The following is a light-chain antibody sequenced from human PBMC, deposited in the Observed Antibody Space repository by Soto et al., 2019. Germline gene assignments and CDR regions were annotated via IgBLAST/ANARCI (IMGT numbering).Light chain of an antibody. J-gene: IGKJ5*01. CDR3: QQRSNWPPGIT. Sequence: IVVSQSPCTLSLSPGERATLSCRASQSVSSSYLAWYQQKPGQAPRLLIYGASSRATGIPDRFSGSGSGTDFTLTISRLEPEDFAVYYCQQRSNWPPGITFGQRTRLEIK. V-gene: IGKV3D-20*02. CDR1: QSVSSSY. CDR2: GAS.